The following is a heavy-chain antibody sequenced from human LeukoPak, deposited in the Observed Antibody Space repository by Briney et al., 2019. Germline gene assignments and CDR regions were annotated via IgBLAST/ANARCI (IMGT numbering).Heavy chain of an antibody. V-gene: IGHV3-23*01. D-gene: IGHD3-22*01. CDR2: ISGSGGST. J-gene: IGHJ3*02. Sequence: GGTLRLSCAASGFTFRTYSTSWVRQAPRKGLEWVSPISGSGGSTYYSDSVKGRFTISKDNSKNTLYLQMNSLRAEDTAVYYCAKDISGYYNDAFDIWGQGTMVTVSS. CDR1: GFTFRTYS. CDR3: AKDISGYYNDAFDI.